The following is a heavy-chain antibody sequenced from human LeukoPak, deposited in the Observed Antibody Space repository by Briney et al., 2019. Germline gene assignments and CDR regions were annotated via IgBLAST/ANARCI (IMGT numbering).Heavy chain of an antibody. CDR1: GGSISNRTYY. J-gene: IGHJ6*03. CDR3: ARHLQLWNKPMDV. CDR2: VYYDGST. Sequence: SETLSLTCSVSGGSISNRTYYWGWIRQPPGKGLEWIGSVYYDGSTYYTASLKSRVTISVDTSKNQFSLKLSSVTAADTAVYYCARHLQLWNKPMDVWGKGTTVTVSS. V-gene: IGHV4-39*07. D-gene: IGHD5-18*01.